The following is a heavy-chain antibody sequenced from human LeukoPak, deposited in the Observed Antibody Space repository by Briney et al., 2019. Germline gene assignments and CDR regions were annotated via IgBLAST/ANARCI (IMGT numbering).Heavy chain of an antibody. CDR2: ISAYNGNT. V-gene: IGHV1-18*01. D-gene: IGHD3-22*01. Sequence: ASVKVSCKASGYTFTSYGISWVRQAPGQGLEWMGWISAYNGNTNYAQKLQGRVTMTTDTSTSTAYMELRSLRSDDTAVYYCARVRSYYYDSSGHFDYWGQGTLVTVSS. CDR3: ARVRSYYYDSSGHFDY. J-gene: IGHJ4*02. CDR1: GYTFTSYG.